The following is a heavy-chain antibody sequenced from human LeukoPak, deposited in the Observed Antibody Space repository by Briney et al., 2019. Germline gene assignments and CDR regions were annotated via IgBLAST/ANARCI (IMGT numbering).Heavy chain of an antibody. CDR2: IRYDGSNK. V-gene: IGHV3-30*02. D-gene: IGHD3-22*01. CDR3: AKDLDYYDSSQYFDY. CDR1: GFTFSSYG. Sequence: GGALRLSCAASGFTFSSYGMHWVRQAPGKELEWVAFIRYDGSNKYYADSVKGRFTISRDNSKNTLYLQMNSLRAEDTAVYYCAKDLDYYDSSQYFDYWGQGTLVTVSS. J-gene: IGHJ4*02.